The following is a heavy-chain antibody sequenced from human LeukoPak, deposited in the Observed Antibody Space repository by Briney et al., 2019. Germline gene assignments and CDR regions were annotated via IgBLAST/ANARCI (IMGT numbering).Heavy chain of an antibody. CDR3: ARVPSHDYGYYLADY. CDR2: IIPIFGTA. D-gene: IGHD4-17*01. J-gene: IGHJ4*02. CDR1: GGTFSSYA. Sequence: SVKVSCKASGGTFSSYAISWVRQAPGQGLEWMGGIIPIFGTANYAQKFQGRVTITADKSTSTAYMELSSLRSEDTAVYYCARVPSHDYGYYLADYWGQGTLVTVSS. V-gene: IGHV1-69*06.